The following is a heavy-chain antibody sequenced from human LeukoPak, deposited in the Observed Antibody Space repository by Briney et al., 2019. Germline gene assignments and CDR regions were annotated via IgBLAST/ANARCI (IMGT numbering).Heavy chain of an antibody. D-gene: IGHD3-22*01. J-gene: IGHJ4*02. V-gene: IGHV4-31*03. Sequence: SETLSLTCTVSGGSISSGGYYWSWIRQHPGKGLEWIGYIYYSGSTYYNPSPKSRVTISVDTSKNQFSLKLSSVTAADTAVYYCASSYYYDSSGYGLIDYWGQGTLVTVSS. CDR1: GGSISSGGYY. CDR3: ASSYYYDSSGYGLIDY. CDR2: IYYSGST.